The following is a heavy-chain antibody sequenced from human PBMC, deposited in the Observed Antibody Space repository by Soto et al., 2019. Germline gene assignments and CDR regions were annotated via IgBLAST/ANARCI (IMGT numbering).Heavy chain of an antibody. D-gene: IGHD3-22*01. CDR1: RGTFSSYA. J-gene: IGHJ4*02. V-gene: IGHV1-69*05. Sequence: SAKVSCKASRGTFSSYAISWVRQAPGQGLEWMGGIIPIFGTANYAQKFQGWVTMTRDTSISTAYMELSRLRSDDTAVYYCARDRDYYDSSGYDYDYWGQGPLVTVSS. CDR2: IIPIFGTA. CDR3: ARDRDYYDSSGYDYDY.